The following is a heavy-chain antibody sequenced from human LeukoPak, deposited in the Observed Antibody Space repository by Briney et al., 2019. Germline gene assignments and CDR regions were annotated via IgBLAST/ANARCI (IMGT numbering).Heavy chain of an antibody. CDR1: GFTFSSYG. J-gene: IGHJ4*02. CDR3: ARGYKNIV. Sequence: GGSLRLSCAASGFTFSSYGMSWVRQAPGKGLEWVANINQDGSEKYYVDSVKGRFTISRDNAKKSVYLQMNSLRAEDTAVYYCARGYKNIVWGQGTLVTVSS. D-gene: IGHD1-1*01. CDR2: INQDGSEK. V-gene: IGHV3-7*01.